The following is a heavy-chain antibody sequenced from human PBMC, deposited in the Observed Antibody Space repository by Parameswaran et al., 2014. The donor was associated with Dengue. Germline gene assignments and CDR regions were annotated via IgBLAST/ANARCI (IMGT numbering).Heavy chain of an antibody. CDR2: IKSKTDGGTT. J-gene: IGHJ3*02. Sequence: RWIRQPPGKGLEWVGRIKSKTDGGTTDYAAPVKGRFTISRDDSKNTLYLQMNSLKTEDTAVYYCTTDVGYRYNWNYGLDAFDIWGQGTMVTVSS. V-gene: IGHV3-15*01. CDR3: TTDVGYRYNWNYGLDAFDI. D-gene: IGHD1-7*01.